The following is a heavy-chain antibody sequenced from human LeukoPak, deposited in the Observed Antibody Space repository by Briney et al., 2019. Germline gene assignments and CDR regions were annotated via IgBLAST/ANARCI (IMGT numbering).Heavy chain of an antibody. CDR1: GFTFSSYS. J-gene: IGHJ4*02. V-gene: IGHV3-21*01. CDR3: ARDPNGGSYLSN. Sequence: GGSLRLSCAASGFTFSSYSMNWVRQAPGKGLGWVSSISSSSSYIYYADSVKGRFTISRDNAKNSLYLQMNSLRAEDTAVYYCARDPNGGSYLSNWGQGTLVTVSS. D-gene: IGHD2-15*01. CDR2: ISSSSSYI.